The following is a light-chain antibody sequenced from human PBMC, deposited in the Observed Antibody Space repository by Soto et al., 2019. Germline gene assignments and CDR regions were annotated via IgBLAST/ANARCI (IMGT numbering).Light chain of an antibody. CDR2: WAS. CDR3: QQYYSTPWT. V-gene: IGKV4-1*01. J-gene: IGKJ1*01. Sequence: DIVMTQSPDSLAVSLGERANINCKSSQSVLYSSNSKNYLAWYQQKPGQPPKLLIYWASTRESGVPDRFSGSGSGTDFTLTISSLQAEDVAVYYCQQYYSTPWTFGQGTKVEIK. CDR1: QSVLYSSNSKNY.